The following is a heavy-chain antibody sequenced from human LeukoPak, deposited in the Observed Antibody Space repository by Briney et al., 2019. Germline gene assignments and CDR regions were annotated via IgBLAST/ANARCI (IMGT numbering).Heavy chain of an antibody. J-gene: IGHJ6*03. CDR3: ARSKYYDFWSGYSTSYYYMDV. CDR2: ISSSSSTI. Sequence: PGGSLRLSCAASGFTFSDYGMHWVRQAPGKGLEWVSYISSSSSTIYYADSVKGRFTISRDNAKSSLYLQMNSLRAEDTAVYYCARSKYYDFWSGYSTSYYYMDVWGKGTTVTVSS. D-gene: IGHD3-3*01. CDR1: GFTFSDYG. V-gene: IGHV3-48*01.